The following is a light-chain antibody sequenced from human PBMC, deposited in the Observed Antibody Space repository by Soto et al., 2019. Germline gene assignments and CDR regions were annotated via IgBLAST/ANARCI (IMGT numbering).Light chain of an antibody. V-gene: IGKV3-20*01. CDR1: QSVIRNY. CDR2: GAS. CDR3: QKYDTSPYD. J-gene: IGKJ2*01. Sequence: EGMLTQSPGTLSLSPGEGAILSCRSSQSVIRNYLAWYQKKPGQAPRLPIYGASSRATGIPDRFSGSGSGTGFTLTISRLEPEDFAVYYCQKYDTSPYDFGQGTKLEI.